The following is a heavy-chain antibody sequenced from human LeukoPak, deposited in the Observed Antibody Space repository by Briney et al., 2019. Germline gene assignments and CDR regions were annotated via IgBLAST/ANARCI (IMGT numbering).Heavy chain of an antibody. CDR2: ISGSGGST. CDR1: GFPFSSYA. CDR3: AKDRPLIVVVPAAPFDY. V-gene: IGHV3-23*01. D-gene: IGHD2-2*01. Sequence: GGSLRLSCAASGFPFSSYAMIWVRQAPGKGLEWVSAISGSGGSTYYADSVKGRFTIARDNSKNTLYLQMNSLRAEDTAVYYCAKDRPLIVVVPAAPFDYWGQGTLVTVSS. J-gene: IGHJ4*02.